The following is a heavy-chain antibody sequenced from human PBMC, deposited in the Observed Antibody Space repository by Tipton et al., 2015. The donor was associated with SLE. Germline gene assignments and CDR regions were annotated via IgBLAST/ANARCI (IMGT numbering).Heavy chain of an antibody. CDR1: GGSISSGSYY. CDR2: IYTSGST. J-gene: IGHJ2*01. CDR3: ASPRIAAVSYWYFDL. V-gene: IGHV4-61*09. Sequence: TLSLTCTVSGGSISSGSYYWSWIRQPAGKGLEWIGHIYTSGSTNYNPSLKSRVTISVDTSKNQFSLKLSSVTAADTAVYYCASPRIAAVSYWYFDLWGRGTLVTVSS. D-gene: IGHD6-13*01.